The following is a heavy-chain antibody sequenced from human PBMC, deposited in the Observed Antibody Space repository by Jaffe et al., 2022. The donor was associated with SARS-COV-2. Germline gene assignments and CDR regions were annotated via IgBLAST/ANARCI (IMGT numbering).Heavy chain of an antibody. CDR1: GYSFTSYW. CDR3: ATAIGYDFWEVPLYYFDY. V-gene: IGHV5-51*01. Sequence: EVQLVQSGAEVKKPGESLKISCKGSGYSFTSYWIGWVRQMPGKGLEWMGIIYPGDSDTRYSPSFQGQVTISADKSISTAYLQWSSLKASDTAMYYCATAIGYDFWEVPLYYFDYWGQGTLVTVSS. D-gene: IGHD3-3*01. CDR2: IYPGDSDT. J-gene: IGHJ4*02.